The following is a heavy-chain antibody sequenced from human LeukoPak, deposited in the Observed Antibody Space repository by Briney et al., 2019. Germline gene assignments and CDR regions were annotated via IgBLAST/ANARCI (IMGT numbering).Heavy chain of an antibody. CDR3: ARLFGSGTYLFDY. CDR1: GFTFSSYA. CDR2: ISYDGSNK. J-gene: IGHJ4*02. Sequence: PGRSLRLSCAASGFTFSSYAMHWVRQAPGKGLEWVAVISYDGSNKYYADSVKGRFTISRDNARNSLYLQMNSLRAEDTAVYYCARLFGSGTYLFDYWGQGTLVTVSS. D-gene: IGHD3-10*01. V-gene: IGHV3-30-3*01.